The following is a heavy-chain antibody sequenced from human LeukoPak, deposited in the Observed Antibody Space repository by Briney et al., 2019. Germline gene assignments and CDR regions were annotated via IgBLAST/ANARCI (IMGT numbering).Heavy chain of an antibody. CDR2: ISGSGGST. J-gene: IGHJ4*02. CDR3: AKGTAGRTGGHFDY. V-gene: IGHV3-23*01. Sequence: SGGSLRLSCAASGFTFSSYAMSWVRQAPGKGLEWVSAISGSGGSTYYADSVKGRFTISRDNSKNTLYLQMNSLRAEDTAVYYCAKGTAGRTGGHFDYWGQGTLVTVSS. D-gene: IGHD6-13*01. CDR1: GFTFSSYA.